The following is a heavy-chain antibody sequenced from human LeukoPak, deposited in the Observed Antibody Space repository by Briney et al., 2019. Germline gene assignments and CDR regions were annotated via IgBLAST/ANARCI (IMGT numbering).Heavy chain of an antibody. V-gene: IGHV4-59*01. Sequence: SETLSLTCTVSGGSISSYYWSWIRQPPGKGLEWIGYIYNSGSTNYNPSLKSRVTISVDTSKNQFSLKLSSVTAADTAVYYCARLLRGYSSGWYNWFDPWGQGTLVTVSS. CDR3: ARLLRGYSSGWYNWFDP. D-gene: IGHD6-19*01. J-gene: IGHJ5*02. CDR1: GGSISSYY. CDR2: IYNSGST.